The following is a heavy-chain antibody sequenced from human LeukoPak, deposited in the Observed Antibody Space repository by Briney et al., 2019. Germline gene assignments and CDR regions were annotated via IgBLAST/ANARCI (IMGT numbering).Heavy chain of an antibody. CDR1: VFTARNIY. J-gene: IGHJ6*03. CDR2: IYSGGST. V-gene: IGHV3-53*01. CDR3: AREGYGSGSYRRPRYMDV. D-gene: IGHD3-10*01. Sequence: PGGGLLLCCWVHVFTARNIYVTSGREAPEKGLEAVSVIYSGGSTYYADSVKGRFTISRDNSKNTLYLQMNSLRAEDTAVYYCAREGYGSGSYRRPRYMDVWGKGTTVTISS.